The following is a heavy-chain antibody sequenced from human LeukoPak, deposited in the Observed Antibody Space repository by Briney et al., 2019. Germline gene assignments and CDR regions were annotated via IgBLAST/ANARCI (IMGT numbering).Heavy chain of an antibody. CDR3: ARDVGGYNYGYSLDY. V-gene: IGHV4-4*07. D-gene: IGHD5-18*01. CDR1: GCSISSYY. Sequence: SETLSLTCTVSGCSISSYYWNWIRQPAGKGLEWIGRIYTSGSTSYNSSLKSRVTMSVDTSKNQFSLKLSSVTAADTAVYYCARDVGGYNYGYSLDYWGQGTLVSVSS. CDR2: IYTSGST. J-gene: IGHJ4*02.